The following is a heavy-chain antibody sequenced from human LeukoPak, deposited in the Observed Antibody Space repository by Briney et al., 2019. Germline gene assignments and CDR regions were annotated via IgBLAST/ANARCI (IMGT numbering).Heavy chain of an antibody. V-gene: IGHV1-2*02. D-gene: IGHD3-22*01. CDR1: GYTFTGYY. CDR3: ARDRMGYYYDSSGYYFY. J-gene: IGHJ4*02. CDR2: INPNSGGT. Sequence: ASVKVSCKASGYTFTGYYMHWVRQAPGQGLEWMGWINPNSGGTNYAQKFQGRVTMPRDTSISTAYMELSRLRSDDTAVYYCARDRMGYYYDSSGYYFYWGQGTLVTVSS.